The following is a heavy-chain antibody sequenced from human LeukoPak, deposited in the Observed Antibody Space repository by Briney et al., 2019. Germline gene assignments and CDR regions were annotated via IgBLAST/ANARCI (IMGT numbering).Heavy chain of an antibody. J-gene: IGHJ4*02. V-gene: IGHV1-69*05. Sequence: GASVKVSCKASGGTFSSYAISWVRQAPGQGLEWMGRIIPIFGTANYAQKFQGRVTITTDESTSTAYMELSILRSEDTAVYYCAENLGIAAAGYWGQGTLVTVSS. CDR1: GGTFSSYA. CDR3: AENLGIAAAGY. CDR2: IIPIFGTA. D-gene: IGHD6-13*01.